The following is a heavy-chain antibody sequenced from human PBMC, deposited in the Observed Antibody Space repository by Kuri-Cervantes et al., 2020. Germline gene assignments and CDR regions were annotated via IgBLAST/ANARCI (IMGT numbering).Heavy chain of an antibody. D-gene: IGHD2-2*01. J-gene: IGHJ3*02. CDR2: IYYSGST. Sequence: GSLRLSCAASGFTFSSYAMHWVRQAPGKGLEWIGYIYYSGSTYYNPSLKSRVTISVDTSKNQFSQKLSSVTAADTAVYYCAKGGGDIVVVPAAKRKNGFDIWGQGTMVTVSS. V-gene: IGHV4-59*12. CDR3: AKGGGDIVVVPAAKRKNGFDI. CDR1: GFTFSSYA.